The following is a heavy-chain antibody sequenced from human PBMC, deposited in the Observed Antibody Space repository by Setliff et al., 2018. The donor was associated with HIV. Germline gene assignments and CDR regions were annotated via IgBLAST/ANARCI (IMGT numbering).Heavy chain of an antibody. CDR1: GDSISTSNSY. V-gene: IGHV4-39*01. Sequence: PSETLSLTCTVSGDSISTSNSYWGWVRQPPGKGLEWIGSLYYGGSTYYNPSLKSRVTISVGTSKNHFSLKLSSVTAADTAVYYCARHQVIPTVIGAFDIWGQGTVVTV. J-gene: IGHJ3*02. D-gene: IGHD3-16*02. CDR3: ARHQVIPTVIGAFDI. CDR2: LYYGGST.